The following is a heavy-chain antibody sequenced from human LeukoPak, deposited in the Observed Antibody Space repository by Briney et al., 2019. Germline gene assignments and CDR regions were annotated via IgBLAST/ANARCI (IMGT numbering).Heavy chain of an antibody. CDR1: GFTFSSYS. J-gene: IGHJ4*02. V-gene: IGHV3-21*01. Sequence: GGSLRLSCAASGFTFSSYSMNWVRQAPGKGLEWVSSISSSSSYIYYADSVKGRFTISRDNAKNSLYLQMNSLRAEDAAVYYCARDHSLIFDYWGQGTLVTVSS. CDR2: ISSSSSYI. CDR3: ARDHSLIFDY. D-gene: IGHD3-16*01.